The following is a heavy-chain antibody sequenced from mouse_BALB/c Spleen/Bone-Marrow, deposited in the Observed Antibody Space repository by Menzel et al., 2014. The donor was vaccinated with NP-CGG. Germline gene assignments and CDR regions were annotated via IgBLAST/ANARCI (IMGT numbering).Heavy chain of an antibody. CDR3: ARNRYYGSSYNYFDY. Sequence: QVQLKESGPELVKPGASVKISCKASGYAFSSSWMNWVKQRPGQGLEWIGRIYPGDGDTNYNGKFKGKATLTADKSSSTAYMRLSSLTSVDSAVYFCARNRYYGSSYNYFDYWGQGTTLTVSS. CDR2: IYPGDGDT. J-gene: IGHJ2*01. CDR1: GYAFSSSW. D-gene: IGHD1-1*01. V-gene: IGHV1-82*01.